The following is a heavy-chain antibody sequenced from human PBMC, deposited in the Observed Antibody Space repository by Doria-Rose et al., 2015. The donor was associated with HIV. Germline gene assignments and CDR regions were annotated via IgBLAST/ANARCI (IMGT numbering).Heavy chain of an antibody. Sequence: QITLKESGPALVKPTETLTLTCTVSGVSLSSPGMGVSWIRQPPGKALEWLANIFSDDERSYNTSLKSRLTISSGTSKSQVVLTMTDMDPVDTATYYCARIKSSRWYHKYYFDFWGQGTLVIVSA. CDR2: IFSDDER. V-gene: IGHV2-26*01. CDR1: GVSLSSPGMG. J-gene: IGHJ4*02. CDR3: ARIKSSRWYHKYYFDF. D-gene: IGHD6-13*01.